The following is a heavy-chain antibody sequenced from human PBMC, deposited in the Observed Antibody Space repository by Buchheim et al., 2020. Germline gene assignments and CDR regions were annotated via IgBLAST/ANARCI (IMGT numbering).Heavy chain of an antibody. CDR3: ARDGPHHYYGSGSYYNNAMDV. CDR1: EFSLSGYV. J-gene: IGHJ6*02. D-gene: IGHD3-10*01. Sequence: QVQLVESGGGVVQPGRSLRLSCAAPEFSLSGYVMHWVRQVPGKGLEWVAVISYDGSTKYYADSVKGRFTISRDNSKNRVYLQMNSLRGEDTAVYYCARDGPHHYYGSGSYYNNAMDVWGQGTT. V-gene: IGHV3-30-3*01. CDR2: ISYDGSTK.